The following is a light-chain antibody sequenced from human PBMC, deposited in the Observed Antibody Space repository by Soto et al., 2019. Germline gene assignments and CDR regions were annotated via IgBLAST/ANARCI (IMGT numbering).Light chain of an antibody. Sequence: EIVMTQSPATLSLSPGERATLSCRASQSVSSSYFSWYQQKPGQAPRLLIYGASTRATGIPARFSGSGSGTDFTLTISSLQPEDFAVYYCQQDYNLPWTFGHGTKVEIK. J-gene: IGKJ1*01. CDR3: QQDYNLPWT. CDR1: QSVSSSY. CDR2: GAS. V-gene: IGKV3D-7*01.